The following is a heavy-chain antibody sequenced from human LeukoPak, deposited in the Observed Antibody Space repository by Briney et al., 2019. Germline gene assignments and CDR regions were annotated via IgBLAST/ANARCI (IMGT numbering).Heavy chain of an antibody. J-gene: IGHJ4*02. Sequence: PGGSLRLSCSASGFTFSSYARHWVRQAPGKGLEYVSAISSNGGSTYYADSVKGRFTISRDNSKNTLYLQMSSLRAEDTAVYYCVKGRVVPAAPLGYWGQGTLVTVSS. CDR2: ISSNGGST. CDR3: VKGRVVPAAPLGY. CDR1: GFTFSSYA. D-gene: IGHD2-2*01. V-gene: IGHV3-64D*06.